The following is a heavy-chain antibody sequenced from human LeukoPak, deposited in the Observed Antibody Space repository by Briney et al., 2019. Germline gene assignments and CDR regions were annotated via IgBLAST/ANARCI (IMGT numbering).Heavy chain of an antibody. V-gene: IGHV3-11*05. J-gene: IGHJ6*02. Sequence: GGSLRLSCAASGFTFSDHYMSWIRQAPGKGLEWVSYISSCSSYTNYADSVKGRFTISRDNAKNSLYLQMNSLRAEDTAVYYCARAYSGSALYYYGMDVWGQGTTVTVSS. CDR3: ARAYSGSALYYYGMDV. D-gene: IGHD1-26*01. CDR1: GFTFSDHY. CDR2: ISSCSSYT.